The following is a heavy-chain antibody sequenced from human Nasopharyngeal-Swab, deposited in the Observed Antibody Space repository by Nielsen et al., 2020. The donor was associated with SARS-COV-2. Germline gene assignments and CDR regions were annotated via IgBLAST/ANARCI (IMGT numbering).Heavy chain of an antibody. CDR1: GGSISSSSYY. J-gene: IGHJ4*02. V-gene: IGHV4-39*07. CDR3: ARDAGGYCSSTSCYAIPI. Sequence: GSLRLSCTVSGGSISSSSYYWVWIRQPPGKGLEWIGSIYYSGSTYYNPSLKSRVTISVDTSKNQFSLKLSSVTAADTAVYYCARDAGGYCSSTSCYAIPIWGQGTLVTVSS. CDR2: IYYSGST. D-gene: IGHD2-2*01.